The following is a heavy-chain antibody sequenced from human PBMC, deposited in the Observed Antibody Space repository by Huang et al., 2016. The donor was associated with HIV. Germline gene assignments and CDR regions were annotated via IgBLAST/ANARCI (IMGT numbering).Heavy chain of an antibody. J-gene: IGHJ4*01. CDR1: GFIFSDYW. CDR2: IDSDGSSK. Sequence: EVELAESGGGSVRPGQSLRLSCVGSGFIFSDYWMHWVRQIPGKGLMWVARIDSDGSSKSYADSVKGRFTIYRDNARNTVYLQMSSLRVDDTAVYYCVRAREKGYDFWSGYRYWGQGAQVTVSS. CDR3: VRAREKGYDFWSGYRY. D-gene: IGHD3-3*01. V-gene: IGHV3-74*02.